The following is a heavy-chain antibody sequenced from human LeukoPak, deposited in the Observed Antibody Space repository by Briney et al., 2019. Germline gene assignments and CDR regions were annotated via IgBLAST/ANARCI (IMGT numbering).Heavy chain of an antibody. Sequence: SETLSLTCTVSGGSISSGSYYWSWIRQPAGKGLEWIGRIYTSGSTNYNPSLKSRVTISVDTSKNQFSLKLSSVTAADTAVYYCAAAYGDYVSADYWGQGTLVTVSS. D-gene: IGHD4-17*01. CDR1: GGSISSGSYY. J-gene: IGHJ4*02. CDR2: IYTSGST. CDR3: AAAYGDYVSADY. V-gene: IGHV4-61*02.